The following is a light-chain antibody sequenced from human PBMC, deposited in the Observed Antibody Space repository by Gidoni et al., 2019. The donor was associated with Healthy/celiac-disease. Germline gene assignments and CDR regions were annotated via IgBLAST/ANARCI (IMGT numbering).Light chain of an antibody. CDR2: KAS. J-gene: IGKJ1*01. V-gene: IGKV1-5*03. CDR1: QSISSW. CDR3: QQHNSYPGT. Sequence: DIQMPQSPSTLSASVGDRVTITCRASQSISSWLAWYQQKPGKAPKLLIYKASSLESGVPSRFSCSGSGTEFTLTISSLQPDDFATYYCQQHNSYPGTFGQGTKVEIK.